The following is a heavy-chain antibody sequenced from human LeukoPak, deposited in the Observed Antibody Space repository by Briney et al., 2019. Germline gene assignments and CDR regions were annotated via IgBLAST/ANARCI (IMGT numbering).Heavy chain of an antibody. CDR3: AALRPREYYFDY. CDR1: GYTFTLYY. V-gene: IGHV1-2*02. Sequence: ASVKVSCKTSGYTFTLYYVHWVRQAPGQGPEWMGFINPNSGTTKYVQKFQDRVTMTRDTSINTVYMELSGLRSDDTAVYYCAALRPREYYFDYWGQGTLVTVSS. J-gene: IGHJ4*02. CDR2: INPNSGTT. D-gene: IGHD3-10*01.